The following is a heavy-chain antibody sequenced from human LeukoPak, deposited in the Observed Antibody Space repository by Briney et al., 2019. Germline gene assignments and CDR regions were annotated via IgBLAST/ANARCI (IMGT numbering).Heavy chain of an antibody. D-gene: IGHD5-12*01. J-gene: IGHJ6*03. Sequence: SETLSLTCSVSGGSISSYYWSWIRQSPGKGLEWIGYIYYSGSTNYNPSLKSRVTISVDTSKNQFSLKLSSVTAADTAVYYCARGQSGYDPYYYYYMDVWGKGTTVTVSS. CDR1: GGSISSYY. CDR2: IYYSGST. V-gene: IGHV4-59*01. CDR3: ARGQSGYDPYYYYYMDV.